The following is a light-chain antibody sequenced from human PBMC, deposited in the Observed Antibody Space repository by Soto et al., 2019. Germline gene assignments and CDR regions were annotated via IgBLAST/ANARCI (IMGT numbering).Light chain of an antibody. V-gene: IGKV3-11*01. J-gene: IGKJ2*01. CDR2: DAS. CDR3: QQRSNWRKT. CDR1: QSVSSY. Sequence: EIVLTQSPATLSLSPGERATLSCRASQSVSSYLAWYQQKPGQAPRLLIYDASNRATGIPARFSGSGSGTDFTLTISSLEPEDFAVYYCQQRSNWRKTFGQGTNLESK.